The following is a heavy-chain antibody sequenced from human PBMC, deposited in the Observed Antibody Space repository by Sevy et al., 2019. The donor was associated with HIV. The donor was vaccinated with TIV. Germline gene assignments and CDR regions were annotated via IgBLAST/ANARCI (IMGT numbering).Heavy chain of an antibody. V-gene: IGHV5-51*07. CDR2: IYPGDSDT. J-gene: IGHJ4*02. CDR3: ARVLIVGATEFDH. Sequence: GESLKISCKGSGYSFTSYWIGWVHQMPGKGLEWMGIIYPGDSDTRYSPSFQGQVTISADKSISTAYLQWSSLKASDTAMYYCARVLIVGATEFDHWGQGTLVTVSS. D-gene: IGHD1-26*01. CDR1: GYSFTSYW.